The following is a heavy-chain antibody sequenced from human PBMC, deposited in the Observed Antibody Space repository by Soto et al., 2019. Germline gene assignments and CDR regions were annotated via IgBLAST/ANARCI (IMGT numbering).Heavy chain of an antibody. CDR1: GGSFSGYY. Sequence: SETLSLTCTVYGGSFSGYYWSWIRQPPGKGLEWVGEINDSGITNYNPSLKSRVTISVDTSKNQCSLKVNSVTAADTAVYYCARVTRGDYLLTFSLRGMDVWDPGTTLAVSS. D-gene: IGHD4-17*01. J-gene: IGHJ6*02. CDR2: INDSGIT. V-gene: IGHV4-34*01. CDR3: ARVTRGDYLLTFSLRGMDV.